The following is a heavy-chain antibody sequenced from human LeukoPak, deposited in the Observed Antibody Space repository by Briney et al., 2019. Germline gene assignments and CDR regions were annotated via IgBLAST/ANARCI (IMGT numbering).Heavy chain of an antibody. CDR2: IYYSGST. J-gene: IGHJ5*02. D-gene: IGHD3-10*01. V-gene: IGHV4-59*01. CDR1: GGSISSYY. Sequence: PSETLSLTCTVSGGSISSYYWSWIRQPPGKGLEWIGYIYYSGSTNYKPSLKSRVTISVDTSKNQFSLKLSSVTAADTAVYYCARDVTLLWFGELRGNWFDPWGQGTLVTVSS. CDR3: ARDVTLLWFGELRGNWFDP.